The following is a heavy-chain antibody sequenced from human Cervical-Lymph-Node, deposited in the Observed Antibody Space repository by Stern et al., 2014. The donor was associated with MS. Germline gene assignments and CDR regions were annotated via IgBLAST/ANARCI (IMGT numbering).Heavy chain of an antibody. D-gene: IGHD4-23*01. V-gene: IGHV3-33*01. CDR3: AREGGNTAEYFQH. J-gene: IGHJ1*01. Sequence: VQLVESGGGVVQPGRSLRLSCAASGFTFSSSGMHWVRQAPGKGLEWVAIIWYDGSNRYYADSVKGRFTISRDNSKNMLYLQMNSLRVEDTAVYYCAREGGNTAEYFQHWGQGTLVTVSS. CDR1: GFTFSSSG. CDR2: IWYDGSNR.